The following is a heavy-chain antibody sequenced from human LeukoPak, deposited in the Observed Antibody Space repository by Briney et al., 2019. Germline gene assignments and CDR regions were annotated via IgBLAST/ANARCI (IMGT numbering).Heavy chain of an antibody. Sequence: GGSLRLSCAASGFTFSGSAMHWVRQASGKGLEWVGRIRSKANSYATAYAESVKGRFTISRDDSKNTAYLQMNSLKTEDTAVYYCTRHPSPGGNYYYMDVWGKGTTVTVSS. V-gene: IGHV3-73*01. J-gene: IGHJ6*03. CDR1: GFTFSGSA. D-gene: IGHD1-26*01. CDR2: IRSKANSYAT. CDR3: TRHPSPGGNYYYMDV.